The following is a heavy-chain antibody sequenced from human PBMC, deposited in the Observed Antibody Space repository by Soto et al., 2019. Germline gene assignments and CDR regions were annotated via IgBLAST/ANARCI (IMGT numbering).Heavy chain of an antibody. CDR1: GFTYTRYS. Sequence: EVQLVESGGGLVKPGGSLRLSCAASGFTYTRYSMNWVRQDPGKGLEWVSSISSTTNYIYYGDSMQGLFTISRDNAKYSMYLEMKSLRAEDTAVYYCARESEDLTSNFDYWGQGTLVTVS. CDR2: ISSTTNYI. J-gene: IGHJ4*02. V-gene: IGHV3-21*06. CDR3: ARESEDLTSNFDY.